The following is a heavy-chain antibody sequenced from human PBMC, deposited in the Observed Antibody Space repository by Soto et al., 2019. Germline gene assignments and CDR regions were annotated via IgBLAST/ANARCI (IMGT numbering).Heavy chain of an antibody. D-gene: IGHD3-3*01. CDR2: IIPIFGTA. V-gene: IGHV1-69*13. J-gene: IGHJ6*02. Sequence: SVKVSCKASGYTFTSYAISWVRQAPGQGLEWMGGIIPIFGTANYAQKFQGRVTITADESTSTAYMELSSLRSEDTAVYYCARVSAYYDFWSGPSLPYGMDVWGQGTTVTVSS. CDR1: GYTFTSYA. CDR3: ARVSAYYDFWSGPSLPYGMDV.